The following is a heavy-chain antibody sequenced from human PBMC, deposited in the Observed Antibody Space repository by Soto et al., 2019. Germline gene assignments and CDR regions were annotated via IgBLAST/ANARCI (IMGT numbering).Heavy chain of an antibody. Sequence: PGGSLRLSCAASGFTFSRYWMDWVRQAPRKGLEWVSVISGSGGSTYYVDSVKGRFTISRDNSKNTLYLQMNSLRAEDTAVYYCAIDYDFWSGYYTNTRYFDYWGQGTLVTVSS. J-gene: IGHJ4*02. CDR1: GFTFSRYW. V-gene: IGHV3-23*01. D-gene: IGHD3-3*01. CDR3: AIDYDFWSGYYTNTRYFDY. CDR2: ISGSGGST.